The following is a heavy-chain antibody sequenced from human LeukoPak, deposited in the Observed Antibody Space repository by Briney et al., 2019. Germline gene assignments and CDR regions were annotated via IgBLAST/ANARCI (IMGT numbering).Heavy chain of an antibody. CDR2: VSFSSTYI. V-gene: IGHV3-21*01. CDR1: GFRFTDYT. J-gene: IGHJ4*02. CDR3: AIQRLGYYLDS. Sequence: GGSLRLSCAASGFRFTDYTMNWVRQAPGKGLEWVSSVSFSSTYIYYADSVKGRFTVSRDNAKNSLYLQMNSLGDGDTAVYYCAIQRLGYYLDSWGQGTLVTVSS. D-gene: IGHD5-24*01.